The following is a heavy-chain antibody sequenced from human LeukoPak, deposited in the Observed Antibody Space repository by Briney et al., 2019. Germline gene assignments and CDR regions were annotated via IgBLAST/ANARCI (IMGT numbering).Heavy chain of an antibody. CDR2: INHSGST. CDR3: ARSGILGYCSSTSCYDSDY. CDR1: GGSFSGYY. Sequence: PSETLSLTCAVYGGSFSGYYWSWIRQPPGKGLEWIGEINHSGSTNYNPSLKSRVTISVDTSKNQFSLKLSSVTAADTAVYYCARSGILGYCSSTSCYDSDYWGQGTLVTVSS. V-gene: IGHV4-34*01. D-gene: IGHD2-2*01. J-gene: IGHJ4*02.